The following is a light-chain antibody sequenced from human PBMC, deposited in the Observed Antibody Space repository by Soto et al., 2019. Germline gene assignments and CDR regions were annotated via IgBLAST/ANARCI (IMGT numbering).Light chain of an antibody. V-gene: IGKV3-11*01. CDR2: DVS. CDR1: QSVSNS. CDR3: QQRINWPRVT. J-gene: IGKJ5*01. Sequence: EIVLTQSPATLSLSPGERVTLSCRASQSVSNSLAWYQQKPGQGPRLLLYDVSNRATGIPARFSGSGSGTEFTFTIRSLQPEDFAVYFCQQRINWPRVTFGQGTQLEIK.